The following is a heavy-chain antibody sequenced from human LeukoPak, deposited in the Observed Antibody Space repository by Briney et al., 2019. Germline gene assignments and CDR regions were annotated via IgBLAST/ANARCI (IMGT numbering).Heavy chain of an antibody. V-gene: IGHV7-4-1*02. CDR3: ARGAASTGTTSGFDH. CDR2: INTKTGDP. J-gene: IGHJ4*02. D-gene: IGHD1-1*01. Sequence: ASVKFSCKGSGYTFSKYAMNWVRQAPGQGLEWMGWINTKTGDPTYGQGFTGRFVFSLETSVSTAYLQINSLKAEDTAVYYCARGAASTGTTSGFDHWGQGTLVTVSS. CDR1: GYTFSKYA.